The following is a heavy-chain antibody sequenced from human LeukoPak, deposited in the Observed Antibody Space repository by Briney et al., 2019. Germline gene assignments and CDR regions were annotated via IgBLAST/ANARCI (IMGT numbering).Heavy chain of an antibody. V-gene: IGHV4-61*02. CDR1: GGSISSGSYY. CDR2: IYTSGST. CDR3: ASLYDSSGYDAFDI. J-gene: IGHJ3*02. D-gene: IGHD3-22*01. Sequence: SQTLSLTCTVSGGSISSGSYYWSWIRQPAGKGLEWIGRIYTSGSTNYNPSLKSRVTISVDTSKNQFSLKLSSVTAADTAVYYCASLYDSSGYDAFDIWGQGTMVTVSS.